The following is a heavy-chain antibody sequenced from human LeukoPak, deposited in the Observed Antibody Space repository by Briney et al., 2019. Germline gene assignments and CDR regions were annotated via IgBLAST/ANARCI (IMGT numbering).Heavy chain of an antibody. V-gene: IGHV3-23*01. CDR2: ISASGGTI. CDR3: AKQHGNFDS. J-gene: IGHJ4*02. D-gene: IGHD1-26*01. Sequence: GGSLRLSCAASGFIFSSYAMSWVRQAPGKGLEWVSHISASGGTIYYADSVKGRFTISRDNSKNTLYPQMNSLRAEDTALYYCAKQHGNFDSWGQGTLVTVSS. CDR1: GFIFSSYA.